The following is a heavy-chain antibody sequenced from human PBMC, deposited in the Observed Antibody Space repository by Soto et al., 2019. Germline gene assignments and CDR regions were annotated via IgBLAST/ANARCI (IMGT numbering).Heavy chain of an antibody. Sequence: PSETLSLTCPVSGCSVSNSNYYWGWIRQSPGKGLEWIGSVYYRGRSYSKSSVKSRVTISVDTSKNQFSLNLNSVTASDTAVYYCVSQRTSVLTQAYFDYWGPGALVTVS. CDR3: VSQRTSVLTQAYFDY. D-gene: IGHD2-8*01. CDR2: VYYRGRS. J-gene: IGHJ4*02. V-gene: IGHV4-39*01. CDR1: GCSVSNSNYY.